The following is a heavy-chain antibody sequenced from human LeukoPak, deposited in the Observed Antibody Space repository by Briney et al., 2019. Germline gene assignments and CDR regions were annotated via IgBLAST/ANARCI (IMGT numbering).Heavy chain of an antibody. Sequence: PGGSLRLSCAASGFTVSSNYMTWVRQAPGKGLEWVSIIYSSGSIYYADSVKGRFSMSRDNGKNSLYLQMNSLRGEDTAIYFCAKGHTNLDPAGDQGALVIVSS. CDR2: IYSSGSI. CDR3: AKGHTNLDPA. V-gene: IGHV3-53*01. J-gene: IGHJ4*02. CDR1: GFTVSSNY. D-gene: IGHD1-1*01.